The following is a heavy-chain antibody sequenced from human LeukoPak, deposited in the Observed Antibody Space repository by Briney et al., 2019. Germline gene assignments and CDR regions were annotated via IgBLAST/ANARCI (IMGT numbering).Heavy chain of an antibody. CDR3: AGYSGSYYDDAFDI. V-gene: IGHV3-33*01. D-gene: IGHD1-26*01. Sequence: GGSLRLSCAASGFTFSSYGMHWVRQAPGKGLEWVAVIWYDGSNKYYADSVKGRFTISRDNSKNTLYLQMNSLRAEDTAVYYCAGYSGSYYDDAFDIWGQGTMVTVSS. CDR2: IWYDGSNK. CDR1: GFTFSSYG. J-gene: IGHJ3*02.